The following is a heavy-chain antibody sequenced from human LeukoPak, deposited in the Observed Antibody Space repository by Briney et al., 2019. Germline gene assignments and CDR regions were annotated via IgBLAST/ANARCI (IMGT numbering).Heavy chain of an antibody. D-gene: IGHD3-22*01. CDR2: ISAYNGHT. V-gene: IGHV1-18*01. CDR3: ARDDKNGRRSWFDP. Sequence: GASVKVSCKASGYTFTNYGISWVRQAPGQGPEWMGWISAYNGHTNYAQSVQGRVIMTTDTSTSTAYLEVRSLRFDDTAVYYCARDDKNGRRSWFDPWGQGTPVTVSS. J-gene: IGHJ5*02. CDR1: GYTFTNYG.